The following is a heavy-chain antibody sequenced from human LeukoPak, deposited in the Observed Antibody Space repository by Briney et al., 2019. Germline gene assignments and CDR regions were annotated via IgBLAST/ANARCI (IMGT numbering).Heavy chain of an antibody. CDR3: ARGDDYGVFDY. V-gene: IGHV3-48*03. D-gene: IGHD4-17*01. CDR1: GFIFSSYE. CDR2: ISSSGSTI. Sequence: QPGGSLRLSCAASGFIFSSYEMNWVRQAPGKGLEWVSYISSSGSTIYYADSVKGRFTISRDNAKNSLYLQMNSLRAEDTAVYYCARGDDYGVFDYWGQGTLVTVSS. J-gene: IGHJ4*02.